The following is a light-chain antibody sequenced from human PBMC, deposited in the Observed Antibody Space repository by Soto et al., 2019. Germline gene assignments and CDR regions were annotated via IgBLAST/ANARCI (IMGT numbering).Light chain of an antibody. Sequence: QSALTQPPSASGSPGQSVTISCTGTSGDVGGYNYVSWYQQHPGKAPKLMIFEVSKLPSGVPDRLSGSKSGNTASLTVSGLQADDEADYYCSSYAGSNNLVFGGGTKLTVL. CDR3: SSYAGSNNLV. J-gene: IGLJ2*01. CDR1: SGDVGGYNY. CDR2: EVS. V-gene: IGLV2-8*01.